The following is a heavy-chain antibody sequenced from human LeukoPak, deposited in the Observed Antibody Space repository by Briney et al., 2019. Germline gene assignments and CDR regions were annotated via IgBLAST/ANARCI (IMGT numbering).Heavy chain of an antibody. CDR3: ARDRCSSTSCYTHYFDY. V-gene: IGHV3-11*04. CDR1: GFTFSDYY. Sequence: GGSLRLSCAASGFTFSDYYMSWIRQAPGKGLEWVSYISSSGSTIYYADSVKGRFTISGDTSKNTLYLQMNSLRAEDTAVYYCARDRCSSTSCYTHYFDYWGQGTVVTVSS. CDR2: ISSSGSTI. J-gene: IGHJ4*02. D-gene: IGHD2-2*02.